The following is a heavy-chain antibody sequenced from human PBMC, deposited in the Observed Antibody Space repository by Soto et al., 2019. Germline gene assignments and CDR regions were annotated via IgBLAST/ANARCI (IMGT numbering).Heavy chain of an antibody. V-gene: IGHV4-39*01. CDR2: IYYSGST. D-gene: IGHD3-3*01. CDR3: ARVLRPSGYYYMDV. Sequence: QLQLQESGPGLVKPSETLSLTCTVSGGSISSSSYYWGWIRQPRGKGLEWIGSIYYSGSTYYNPSLKSRVTISVDTSKNQFSLKLSSVTAADTAVYYCARVLRPSGYYYMDVWGKGTTVTVSS. CDR1: GGSISSSSYY. J-gene: IGHJ6*03.